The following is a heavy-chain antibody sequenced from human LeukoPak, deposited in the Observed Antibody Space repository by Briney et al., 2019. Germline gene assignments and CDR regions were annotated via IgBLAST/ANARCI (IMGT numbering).Heavy chain of an antibody. V-gene: IGHV3-74*01. J-gene: IGHJ3*02. CDR1: GFTFSSYW. Sequence: GGSLRLSCAASGFTFSSYWMHWVRQAPGKGLVWVSRINTDGSSTSYADSVKGRFTISRDNAKNTLYLQMNSLRAEDTAVYYCARDPGGPSYDILTGHSDAFDIWGQGTMVTVSS. CDR3: ARDPGGPSYDILTGHSDAFDI. D-gene: IGHD3-9*01. CDR2: INTDGSST.